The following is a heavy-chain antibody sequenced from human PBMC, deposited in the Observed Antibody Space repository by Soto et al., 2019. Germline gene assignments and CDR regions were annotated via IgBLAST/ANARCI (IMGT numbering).Heavy chain of an antibody. CDR2: IIPIFGTA. V-gene: IGHV1-69*13. CDR1: GGTFSSYA. J-gene: IGHJ6*02. D-gene: IGHD2-2*01. CDR3: ARTKSRGYYYYGMDA. Sequence: ASVKVSCKASGGTFSSYAISWVRQAPGQGLEWMGGIIPIFGTANYAQKFQGRVTITADESTSTAYMELSSLRSEDTAVYYCARTKSRGYYYYGMDAWGQGTTVTVSS.